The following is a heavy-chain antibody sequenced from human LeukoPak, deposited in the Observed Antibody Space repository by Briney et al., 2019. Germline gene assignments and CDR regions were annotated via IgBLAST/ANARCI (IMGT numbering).Heavy chain of an antibody. D-gene: IGHD3-10*01. CDR1: GYTFTSYG. CDR3: ARLHKTEKMVRGVSSYYYYMDV. CDR2: IGAYNGNT. V-gene: IGHV1-18*01. Sequence: ASVKVSCKASGYTFTSYGISWVRQAPGQGLEWMGWIGAYNGNTNYAQKLQGRVTMTTDTSTSTAYMELRSLRSDDTAVYYCARLHKTEKMVRGVSSYYYYMDVWGKGTTVTVSS. J-gene: IGHJ6*03.